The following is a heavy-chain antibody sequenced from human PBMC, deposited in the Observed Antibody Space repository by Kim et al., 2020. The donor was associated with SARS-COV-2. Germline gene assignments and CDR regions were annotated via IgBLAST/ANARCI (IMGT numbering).Heavy chain of an antibody. CDR3: ARGYANLDY. CDR2: INPYNGDT. V-gene: IGHV1-18*01. J-gene: IGHJ4*02. D-gene: IGHD2-2*01. CDR1: GYRFSGYD. Sequence: ASVKVSCKASGYRFSGYDVSWVRQATGQGLDWVGWINPYNGDTNYADKFQGRVTMTTDTSMSTAYMELRSLRSDDTAVYYCARGYANLDYWCEGTLVTVS.